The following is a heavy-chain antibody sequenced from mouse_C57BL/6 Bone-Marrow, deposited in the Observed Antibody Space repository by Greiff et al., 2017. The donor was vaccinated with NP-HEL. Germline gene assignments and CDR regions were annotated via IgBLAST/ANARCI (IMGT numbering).Heavy chain of an antibody. V-gene: IGHV1-64*01. CDR1: GYTFTSYW. D-gene: IGHD1-1*01. J-gene: IGHJ2*01. CDR3: ARSGIYYYGSHFDY. Sequence: QVQLQQPGAELVKPGASVKLSCKASGYTFTSYWMHWVKQRPGQGLEWIGMIHPNSGSTNYNEKFKSKATLTVDKSSSKAYMQLSSLTSEDSAVYYCARSGIYYYGSHFDYWGQGTTLTVSS. CDR2: IHPNSGST.